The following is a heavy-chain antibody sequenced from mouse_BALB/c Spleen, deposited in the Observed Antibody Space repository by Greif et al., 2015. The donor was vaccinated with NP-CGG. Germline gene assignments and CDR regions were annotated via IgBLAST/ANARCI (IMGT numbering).Heavy chain of an antibody. V-gene: IGHV1-84*02. CDR3: ARRTGTEAMDY. J-gene: IGHJ4*01. CDR2: IYPGSGNT. CDR1: GYTFTDYY. D-gene: IGHD4-1*01. Sequence: QLQESGPELVKPGASVKISCKASGYTFTDYYINLVKQKPGQGLEWIGWIYPGSGNTKYNEKFKGKATLTVDTSSSTVYMQLSSLTSEDTAVYFCARRTGTEAMDYWGQGTSVTVSS.